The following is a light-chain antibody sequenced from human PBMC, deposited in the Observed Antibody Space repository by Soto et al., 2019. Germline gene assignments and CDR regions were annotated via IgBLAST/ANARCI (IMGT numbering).Light chain of an antibody. J-gene: IGKJ2*01. Sequence: DIQMDKSPSSLSASVGDRVTITCRASQSISSYLNWYQQRPGTAPKLLIHTASSLESEVPSRFSGSGYGTHFTLTITSLQPEDFATYYCQQSFNTLPYTFGQGTKLE. CDR3: QQSFNTLPYT. CDR1: QSISSY. CDR2: TAS. V-gene: IGKV1-39*01.